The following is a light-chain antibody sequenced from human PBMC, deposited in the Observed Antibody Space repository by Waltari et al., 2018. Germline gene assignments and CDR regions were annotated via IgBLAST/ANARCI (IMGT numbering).Light chain of an antibody. Sequence: DIQMTQSPSTLSASVGDRVTISCRATESINTWLAWYQQKPGKAPKLLISRSFNLESGVPSRFSGSGSGTEFTLTISSLQPDDLATYHCQQYRRPPWKFGQGTKV. V-gene: IGKV1-5*03. CDR2: RSF. CDR3: QQYRRPPWK. J-gene: IGKJ1*01. CDR1: ESINTW.